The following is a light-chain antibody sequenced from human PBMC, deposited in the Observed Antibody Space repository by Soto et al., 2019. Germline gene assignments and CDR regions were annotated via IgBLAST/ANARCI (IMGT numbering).Light chain of an antibody. J-gene: IGLJ1*01. CDR1: NSDIGIYDF. CDR3: VSYTSDDVRYD. Sequence: QSALTHPASVSGAPGQSITISCTGSNSDIGIYDFVSWYQHHPRKAPKLIVSEVGHRPSGVSNRFSGSKSGNTASXPXXGLQSEDEADYYCVSYTSDDVRYDIATGPKVTVL. V-gene: IGLV2-14*01. CDR2: EVG.